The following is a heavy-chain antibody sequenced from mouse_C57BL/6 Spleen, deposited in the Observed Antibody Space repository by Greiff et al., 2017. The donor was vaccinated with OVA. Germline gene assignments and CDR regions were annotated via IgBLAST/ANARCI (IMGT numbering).Heavy chain of an antibody. CDR1: GYTFTSYW. J-gene: IGHJ3*01. CDR3: ARRRGDSWFAY. Sequence: VQLQQPGAELVKPGASVKLSCKASGYTFTSYWMQWVKQRPGQGLEWIGEIDPSDSYTNYNQKFKGKATLTVDTSSSTAYMQLSSLTSEDSAVYYCARRRGDSWFAYWGQGTLVTVSA. CDR2: IDPSDSYT. V-gene: IGHV1-50*01.